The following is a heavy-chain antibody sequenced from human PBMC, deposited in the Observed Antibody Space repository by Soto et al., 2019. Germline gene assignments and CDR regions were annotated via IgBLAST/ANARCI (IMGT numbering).Heavy chain of an antibody. J-gene: IGHJ4*02. CDR3: ARGGSGYTWFNEF. D-gene: IGHD3-22*01. Sequence: QVQLVQSGAEVKKPGSSVKVSCKASGGSFNSHAFSWVRQASGQGLEWLGGVIPIFTSANYAQKFQGRVTITADESSSTIYMELSSLTPEDTAIYYCARGGSGYTWFNEFWGQGTLVTVSS. V-gene: IGHV1-69*01. CDR1: GGSFNSHA. CDR2: VIPIFTSA.